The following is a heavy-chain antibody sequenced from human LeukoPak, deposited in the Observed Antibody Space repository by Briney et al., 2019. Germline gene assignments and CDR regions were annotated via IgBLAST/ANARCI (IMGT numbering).Heavy chain of an antibody. J-gene: IGHJ4*01. V-gene: IGHV3-74*01. CDR2: INPDGSST. Sequence: PGGSLRLSCAASGFTFISYGMQWVRQAPGKGLVWVSRINPDGSSTSYADSVNGRLTVSRDNAKNTPYLQVNSLRAEDTAVYFCTRELPREVTLDYWGQGTLVTVSS. D-gene: IGHD2-21*02. CDR3: TRELPREVTLDY. CDR1: GFTFISYG.